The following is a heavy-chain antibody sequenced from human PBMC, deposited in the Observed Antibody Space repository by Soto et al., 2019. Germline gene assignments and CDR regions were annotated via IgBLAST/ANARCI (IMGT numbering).Heavy chain of an antibody. CDR2: INHSGST. Sequence: QVQLQQWGAGLLKPSETLSLTCAVYGGSFSGYYWSWIRQPPGKGLEWIGEINHSGSTNYNPTLKRRVTISVNTYKNQFSLKLSYVTAAYTAVYYCATASRNSCSWYLFDLWGQGTLVTVSS. CDR3: ATASRNSCSWYLFDL. J-gene: IGHJ5*02. D-gene: IGHD6-13*01. CDR1: GGSFSGYY. V-gene: IGHV4-34*01.